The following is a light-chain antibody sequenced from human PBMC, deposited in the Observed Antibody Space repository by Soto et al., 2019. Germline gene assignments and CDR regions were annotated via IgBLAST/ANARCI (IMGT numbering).Light chain of an antibody. CDR1: QSVTSSY. CDR3: QQSCTSPGT. CDR2: GAS. Sequence: EIVLTQSPGTLSLSPGERATLSCRASQSVTSSYLAWFQHKPGQAPKLLIYGASSRATGIPDRFSGSGSGTDFTLIINRLEPEDLAVYYCQQSCTSPGTFGQGTKVEMK. V-gene: IGKV3-20*01. J-gene: IGKJ2*01.